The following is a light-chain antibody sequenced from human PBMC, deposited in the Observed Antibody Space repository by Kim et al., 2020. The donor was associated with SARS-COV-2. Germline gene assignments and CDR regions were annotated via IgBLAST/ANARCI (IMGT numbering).Light chain of an antibody. CDR2: DVS. Sequence: QSALTQPRSVSGSPGQSVTISCTGTSSDVGAYNSVSWYQQHPGKAPKLMIYDVSKRPSGVPDRFSGSKSGNTASLIISGLQADDEADYYCCSFAGSPYVFGTGTKVTVL. J-gene: IGLJ1*01. V-gene: IGLV2-11*01. CDR1: SSDVGAYNS. CDR3: CSFAGSPYV.